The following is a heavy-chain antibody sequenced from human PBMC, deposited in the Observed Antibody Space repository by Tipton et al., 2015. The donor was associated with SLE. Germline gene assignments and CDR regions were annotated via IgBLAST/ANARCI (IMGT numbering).Heavy chain of an antibody. J-gene: IGHJ4*02. CDR3: AKGLNEFRNFWSGSPRGLLDY. D-gene: IGHD3-3*01. Sequence: SLRLSCAASGFNFDQYAIHWVRQVPGKGLEWVSFISRDAAATWYADSVKGRFTISRDNSKNSLFLQMNRLRTEDTAVYYCAKGLNEFRNFWSGSPRGLLDYWGQRTLVAVTS. CDR1: GFNFDQYA. CDR2: ISRDAAAT. V-gene: IGHV3-43*01.